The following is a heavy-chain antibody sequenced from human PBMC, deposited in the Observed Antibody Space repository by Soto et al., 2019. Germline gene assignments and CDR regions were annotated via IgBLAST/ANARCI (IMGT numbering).Heavy chain of an antibody. CDR3: ARVPPVRYDFGSGVGSGGMDV. CDR2: ISYDGSNK. D-gene: IGHD3-3*01. V-gene: IGHV3-30-3*01. J-gene: IGHJ6*02. CDR1: GFTFSSYA. Sequence: GSLRLSCAASGFTFSSYAMHWVRQAPGKGLEWVAVISYDGSNKYYADSVKGRFTISRDNSKNTLYLQMNSLRAEDTAVYYCARVPPVRYDFGSGVGSGGMDVWGQGTTVTVSS.